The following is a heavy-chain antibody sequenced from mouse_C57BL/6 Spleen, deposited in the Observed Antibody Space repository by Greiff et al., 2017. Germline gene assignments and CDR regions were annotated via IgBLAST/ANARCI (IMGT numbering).Heavy chain of an antibody. D-gene: IGHD4-1*02. CDR1: GFTFSDYG. J-gene: IGHJ3*01. CDR2: ISSDSSTI. CDR3: ARPFNWDAWFAC. Sequence: EVMLVESGGGLVKPGGSLKLSCAASGFTFSDYGMHWVRQAPEKGLEWVAYISSDSSTIYYADTVKGRFTISRDNAKNTLFLQMTSLRSEDTAMYYCARPFNWDAWFACWGQGTLVTVSA. V-gene: IGHV5-17*01.